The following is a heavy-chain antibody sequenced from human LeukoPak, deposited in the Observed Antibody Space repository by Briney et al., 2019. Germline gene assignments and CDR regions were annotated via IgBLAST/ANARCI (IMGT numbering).Heavy chain of an antibody. V-gene: IGHV4-39*01. CDR3: STSRGTSYYFDY. CDR1: GGSISSSSYY. D-gene: IGHD1-26*01. Sequence: SETLSLTCTVSGGSISSSSYYCGWVRQPPGKGLEWIGTIYYSGSTYYSPSLKSRVTISVDTSNNQFSLKLSSVTAADTALYYCSTSRGTSYYFDYWGLGTLVTVSS. CDR2: IYYSGST. J-gene: IGHJ4*02.